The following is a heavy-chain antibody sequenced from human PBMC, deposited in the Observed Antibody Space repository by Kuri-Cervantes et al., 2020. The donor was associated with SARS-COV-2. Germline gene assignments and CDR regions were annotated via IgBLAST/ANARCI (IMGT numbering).Heavy chain of an antibody. Sequence: GGSLRLSCAASGFTVSSNYVSWVRQAPGKGLEWVSVIYSGGSTYYADSVKGRFTISRDNSKNTLYLQMNSLRAEDTAVYYCARYGAVERDYYYYYGMDVWGQGTTVTVSS. D-gene: IGHD1-1*01. CDR2: IYSGGST. CDR3: ARYGAVERDYYYYYGMDV. V-gene: IGHV3-66*01. J-gene: IGHJ6*02. CDR1: GFTVSSNY.